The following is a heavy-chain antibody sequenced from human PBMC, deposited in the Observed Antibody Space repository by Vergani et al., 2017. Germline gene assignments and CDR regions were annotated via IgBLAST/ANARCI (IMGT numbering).Heavy chain of an antibody. CDR3: ARESMVGY. Sequence: EVQMVESGGGLVKPGGSLRLSCAASGFTFIMHAMSWVRQAPGKGLEWVSTLSASDRRTHYADSVKGRFTISRDNAKNSLYLQMNSLRAEDTAVYYCARESMVGYWGQGTLVTVSS. CDR1: GFTFIMHA. D-gene: IGHD2/OR15-2a*01. CDR2: LSASDRRT. V-gene: IGHV3-21*01. J-gene: IGHJ4*02.